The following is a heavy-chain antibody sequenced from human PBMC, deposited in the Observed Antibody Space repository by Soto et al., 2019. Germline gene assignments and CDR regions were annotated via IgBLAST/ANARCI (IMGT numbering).Heavy chain of an antibody. Sequence: QVQLVQSGAEVKKSGSSVKVSCKASGGTFSSYAISWVRQAPGQGLEWMGGIIPIFGTANYAQKFQGRVTITADESTSTAYMELSSLRSEDTAVYYCARVREMATISRGWFDPWGQGTLVTVSS. CDR3: ARVREMATISRGWFDP. D-gene: IGHD5-12*01. CDR1: GGTFSSYA. CDR2: IIPIFGTA. J-gene: IGHJ5*02. V-gene: IGHV1-69*01.